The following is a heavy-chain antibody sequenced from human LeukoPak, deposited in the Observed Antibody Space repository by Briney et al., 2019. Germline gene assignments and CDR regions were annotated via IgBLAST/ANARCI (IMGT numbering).Heavy chain of an antibody. Sequence: GESLKISCKCSGYSFTSYWIGWVRQMHGKGLEWMGTIYPGDSDTRYSPSFQGQVTISDDKSISTAYLQWSSLKASDTAMYFCVIKQKTAYDILTGYYRGVGAFDIWGQGTMVTVSS. CDR1: GYSFTSYW. CDR2: IYPGDSDT. CDR3: VIKQKTAYDILTGYYRGVGAFDI. J-gene: IGHJ3*02. D-gene: IGHD3-9*01. V-gene: IGHV5-51*01.